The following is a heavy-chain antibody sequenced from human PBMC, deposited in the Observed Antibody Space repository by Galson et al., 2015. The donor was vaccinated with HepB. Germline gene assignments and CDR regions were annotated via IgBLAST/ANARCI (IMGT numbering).Heavy chain of an antibody. CDR2: TSNTGTGT. V-gene: IGHV3-23*01. CDR1: GFTFNTYA. D-gene: IGHD2-2*01. Sequence: SLRLSCAASGFTFNTYAMSWVRQAPGKGLEWISGTSNTGTGTYYADSVRGRFTISRDNSKNTLYLQMNSLRAEDTAAYYCVKGYCSGNSCQYLFDNWGQGTLVTVSS. J-gene: IGHJ4*02. CDR3: VKGYCSGNSCQYLFDN.